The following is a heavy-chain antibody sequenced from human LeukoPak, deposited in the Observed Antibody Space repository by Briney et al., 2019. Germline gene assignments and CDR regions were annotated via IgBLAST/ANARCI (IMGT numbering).Heavy chain of an antibody. CDR1: GFTFSSYS. CDR3: ARDNGYGGYLLDY. V-gene: IGHV3-21*01. D-gene: IGHD5-12*01. Sequence: GGSLRLSCAASGFTFSSYSMNWVRQAPGKGLEWVSSISSSSYIYYADSVKGRFTISRDNAKNSLYLQMNSLRAEDTAVYYCARDNGYGGYLLDYWGQGTLVTVSS. CDR2: ISSSSYI. J-gene: IGHJ4*02.